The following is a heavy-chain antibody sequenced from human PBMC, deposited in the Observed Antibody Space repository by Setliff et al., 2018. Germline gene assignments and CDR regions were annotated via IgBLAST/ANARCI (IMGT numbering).Heavy chain of an antibody. CDR1: GSTFSNCG. V-gene: IGHV1-18*01. J-gene: IGHJ4*02. CDR2: ISAYTGNT. D-gene: IGHD2-8*01. Sequence: ASVKVSCKASGSTFSNCGITWVRQAPGQGLEWMGWISAYTGNTKFAQKFQGRVTMTTDTSTSTAYLELRSLTSDDTAVYYCSKLVRYCTTTACQGASGAEFWGQGTLVTVSS. CDR3: SKLVRYCTTTACQGASGAEF.